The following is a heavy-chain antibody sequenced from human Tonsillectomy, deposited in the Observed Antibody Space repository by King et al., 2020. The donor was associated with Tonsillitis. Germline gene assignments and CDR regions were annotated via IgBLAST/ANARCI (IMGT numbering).Heavy chain of an antibody. CDR1: GFTFSSYG. Sequence: QVQLVESGGGVVQPGRSLRLSCAASGFTFSSYGMQWVRQAPGQGLEWVAVISYDGSNKYYADSVKGRFTISRDNSQNTLYLQMNSLRAEDTAVYYCAKRGDYGDYDRVGWFDPWGQGTLVTVSS. D-gene: IGHD4-17*01. CDR3: AKRGDYGDYDRVGWFDP. CDR2: ISYDGSNK. J-gene: IGHJ5*02. V-gene: IGHV3-30*18.